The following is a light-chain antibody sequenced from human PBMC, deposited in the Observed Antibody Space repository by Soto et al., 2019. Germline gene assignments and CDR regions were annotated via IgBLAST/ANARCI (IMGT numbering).Light chain of an antibody. CDR3: QQYYSYAPYT. CDR2: DAS. Sequence: DLHMTQSPSTLSASVGDRVTITCRASESISGWLAWYQQKPGKAPKLLIYDASTLESGVPSRFSGSGSGTEFTLTISSLQPDDFATYYCQQYYSYAPYTFGQGTKLEIK. J-gene: IGKJ2*01. CDR1: ESISGW. V-gene: IGKV1-5*01.